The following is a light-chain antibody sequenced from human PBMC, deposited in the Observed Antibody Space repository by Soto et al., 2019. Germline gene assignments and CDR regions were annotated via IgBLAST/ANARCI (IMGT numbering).Light chain of an antibody. CDR3: SSYTSNPPYV. CDR1: SSDVGGYNS. CDR2: EVS. J-gene: IGLJ1*01. V-gene: IGLV2-14*01. Sequence: QSALTQPASVSGSPGQSISISCTGSSSDVGGYNSVSWYQQHPGKAPKLMIYEVSYRPSGVSNRFSGSKSGNTASLTISGLQSEDEADYDCSSYTSNPPYVFGTGTKVTVL.